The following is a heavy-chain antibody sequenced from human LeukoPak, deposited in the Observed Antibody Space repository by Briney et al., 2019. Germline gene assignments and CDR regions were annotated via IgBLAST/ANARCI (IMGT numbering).Heavy chain of an antibody. CDR1: GFTFSVYW. Sequence: GGSLRLSCAASGFTFSVYWMSWVRQAPGKGLEWVANIKVDGTVTYYVDSVKGRFTISRDNAKNSLSLQMSGLRAEDTAVYYCARDWNGSGTAFDHWGQGTLVTVSS. CDR3: ARDWNGSGTAFDH. CDR2: IKVDGTVT. J-gene: IGHJ4*02. V-gene: IGHV3-7*05. D-gene: IGHD1-1*01.